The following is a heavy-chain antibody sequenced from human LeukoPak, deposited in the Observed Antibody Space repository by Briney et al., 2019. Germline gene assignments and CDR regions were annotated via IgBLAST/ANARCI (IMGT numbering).Heavy chain of an antibody. Sequence: PGRSLRLSCAASGFTFSSYGMHWVRQAPGKGLEWVAVISHDGSNKYYADSVKGRFSISRDNSRNTLYLQMNGLRAEETAMYYCATPYTSGWSLYFDNWGQGTLVTVSS. CDR1: GFTFSSYG. J-gene: IGHJ4*02. CDR3: ATPYTSGWSLYFDN. D-gene: IGHD6-19*01. V-gene: IGHV3-30*19. CDR2: ISHDGSNK.